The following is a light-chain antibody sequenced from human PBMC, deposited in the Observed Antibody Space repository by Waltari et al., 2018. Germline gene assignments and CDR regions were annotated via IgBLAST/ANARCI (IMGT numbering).Light chain of an antibody. J-gene: IGKJ4*01. CDR2: QAS. CDR1: QSISSW. Sequence: DIQMTQSPSTLSASVGDRVTISCRASQSISSWLAWYQQKPGKAPKLLIYQASNLEGGVPSRFSGSGSGTEFTLTISSLQPDDFATYYCQQYDTYCSFGGGTKVEIK. V-gene: IGKV1-5*03. CDR3: QQYDTYCS.